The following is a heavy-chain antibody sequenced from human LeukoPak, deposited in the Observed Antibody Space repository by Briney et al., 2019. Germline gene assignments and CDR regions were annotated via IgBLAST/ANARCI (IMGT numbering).Heavy chain of an antibody. V-gene: IGHV4-59*01. J-gene: IGHJ4*02. CDR1: GGSISSYY. CDR2: IYYSGST. CDR3: ARVLGTAMVPYFDY. Sequence: SETLSLTCTVSGGSISSYYWSWNRQPPGKGLEWIGYIYYSGSTNYNPSLKSRVTISADTSKNQFSLKLSSVTAADTAVYYCARVLGTAMVPYFDYWGQGTLVTVSS. D-gene: IGHD5-18*01.